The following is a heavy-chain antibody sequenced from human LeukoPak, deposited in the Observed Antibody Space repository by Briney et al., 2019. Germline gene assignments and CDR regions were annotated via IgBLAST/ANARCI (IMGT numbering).Heavy chain of an antibody. CDR3: ARARNYYDSSDYYYEGDAFDI. CDR1: GGSISSYY. J-gene: IGHJ3*02. D-gene: IGHD3-22*01. Sequence: PSETLSLTCTVSGGSISSYYWSWIRQPAGKGLEWIGRIYTSGSTHYNPSLKSRVTISVDTSKNQFSLKLSSVTAADTAVYFCARARNYYDSSDYYYEGDAFDIWGQGTMVTVSS. V-gene: IGHV4-4*07. CDR2: IYTSGST.